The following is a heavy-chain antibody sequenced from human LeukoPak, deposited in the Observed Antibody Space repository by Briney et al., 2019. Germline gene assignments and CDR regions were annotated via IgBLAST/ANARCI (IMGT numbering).Heavy chain of an antibody. CDR1: GFSINSGNF. J-gene: IGHJ6*03. CDR2: MYYTGTT. D-gene: IGHD3-16*01. Sequence: SETLSLTCSVSGFSINSGNFWGWIRQPPGKGLEWIGYMYYTGTTNYNPSLKSRVTISVDTSKNQFSLKLSSVTAADTAVYYCAKGGTHYYYYYYMDVWGKGTTVTISS. CDR3: AKGGTHYYYYYYMDV. V-gene: IGHV4-28*01.